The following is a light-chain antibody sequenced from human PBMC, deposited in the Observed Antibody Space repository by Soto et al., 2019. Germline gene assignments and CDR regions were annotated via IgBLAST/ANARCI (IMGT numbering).Light chain of an antibody. CDR1: QSASSSY. Sequence: EIVLTQSPGTLSLSPGERATLSCRASQSASSSYLAWYQQKPGQAPRLLIYGASSRATGIPDRLSGSGSGTDFTLTISRLEPEDFAVYYCQQYDTSRTFGQGTKVDIK. CDR3: QQYDTSRT. J-gene: IGKJ1*01. V-gene: IGKV3-20*01. CDR2: GAS.